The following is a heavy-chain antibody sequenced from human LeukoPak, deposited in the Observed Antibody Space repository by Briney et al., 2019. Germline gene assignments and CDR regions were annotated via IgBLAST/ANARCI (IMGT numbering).Heavy chain of an antibody. CDR3: AKDRNRRYYYDSSGSHFDY. D-gene: IGHD3-22*01. Sequence: GGSLRLSCAASGFTFSSYWMHWVRQAPGKGLVWVSRINTDGSSTSYADSVKGRFTISRDNAKNTLYLQMNSLRAEDTAVYYCAKDRNRRYYYDSSGSHFDYWGQGTLVTVSS. CDR1: GFTFSSYW. CDR2: INTDGSST. J-gene: IGHJ4*02. V-gene: IGHV3-74*01.